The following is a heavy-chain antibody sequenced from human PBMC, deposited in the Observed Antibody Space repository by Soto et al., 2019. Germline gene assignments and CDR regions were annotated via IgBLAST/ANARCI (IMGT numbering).Heavy chain of an antibody. V-gene: IGHV1-69*12. CDR1: GGTFSSYA. CDR2: IIPIFGTA. Sequence: QVQLVQSGAEVKKPGSSVKVSCKASGGTFSSYAISWVRQAPGQGLEWMGGIIPIFGTANYAQKFQGRVTITADDSTSTAYMELSSLRSEDTAVYYCARVGLGELSSSNLDFDYWGQGTLVTVSS. J-gene: IGHJ4*02. D-gene: IGHD3-16*02. CDR3: ARVGLGELSSSNLDFDY.